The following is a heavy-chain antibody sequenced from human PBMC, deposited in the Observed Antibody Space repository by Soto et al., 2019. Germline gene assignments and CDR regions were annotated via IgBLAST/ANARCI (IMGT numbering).Heavy chain of an antibody. CDR2: ISYDGSNK. D-gene: IGHD1-26*01. Sequence: GGSLRLSCAASGFTFSSYAMHWVRQAPGKGLEWVAVISYDGSNKYYADSVKGRFTISRDNSKNTLYLQMNSLRAEDTAVYYCARVYGRDYYYYYGMDVWGQGTTVTVSS. V-gene: IGHV3-30-3*01. J-gene: IGHJ6*02. CDR1: GFTFSSYA. CDR3: ARVYGRDYYYYYGMDV.